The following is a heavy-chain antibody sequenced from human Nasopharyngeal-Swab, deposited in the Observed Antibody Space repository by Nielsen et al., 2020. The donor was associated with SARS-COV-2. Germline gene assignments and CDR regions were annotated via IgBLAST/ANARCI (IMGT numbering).Heavy chain of an antibody. D-gene: IGHD2/OR15-2a*01. J-gene: IGHJ6*02. Sequence: GESLKISCAASGFTFSTSIMNWVRQAPGKGLEWVAVMAFDGRYKHSADSVKGRFTVSREDAKNSLFLQMNSLRAGDTAVYYCARMGMDRGILGNFYYYGLDVWGQGTTVTVSS. CDR1: GFTFSTSI. V-gene: IGHV3-30*14. CDR3: ARMGMDRGILGNFYYYGLDV. CDR2: MAFDGRYK.